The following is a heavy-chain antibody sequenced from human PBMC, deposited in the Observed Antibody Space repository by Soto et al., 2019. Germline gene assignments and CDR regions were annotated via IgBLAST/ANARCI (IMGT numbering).Heavy chain of an antibody. J-gene: IGHJ4*02. CDR3: AREVRYDTRWVLDY. CDR1: GGTFSSYA. D-gene: IGHD3-22*01. CDR2: IIPIFGTA. Sequence: QVQLVQSGAEVKKPGSSVKVSCKASGGTFSSYAISWVRQAPGQGLEWMGGIIPIFGTANYAQKFQGRVTITADESTSTAYMGLSSLRSEDTAVYYCAREVRYDTRWVLDYWGQGTLVTVSS. V-gene: IGHV1-69*01.